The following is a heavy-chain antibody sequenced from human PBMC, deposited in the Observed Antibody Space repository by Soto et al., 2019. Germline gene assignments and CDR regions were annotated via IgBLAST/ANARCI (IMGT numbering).Heavy chain of an antibody. CDR3: TTSNLGVDF. CDR1: GFTLGGYY. J-gene: IGHJ4*02. V-gene: IGHV3-15*01. D-gene: IGHD1-1*01. CDR2: IKTKPDDGTI. Sequence: GGSLRLSCAGSGFTLGGYYMSWIRQAPGKGLEWVGRIKTKPDDGTIDYAAPVRGRFTISRDDSKNTLYLQMTSLTPDDTGVYYCTTSNLGVDFWGPGTLVTVSS.